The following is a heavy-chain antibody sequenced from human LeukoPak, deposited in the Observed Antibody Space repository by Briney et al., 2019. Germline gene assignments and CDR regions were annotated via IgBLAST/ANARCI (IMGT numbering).Heavy chain of an antibody. Sequence: PSETLSLTCTVSGGSISSSSYYWGWIRQPPGKGLEWIGSNYYSGSTYYNPSLKSRVTISVDTSKNQFSLKLSSVTAADTAVYYCARHCITMIVVDTPYYFDYWGQGTLVTVSS. CDR2: NYYSGST. CDR3: ARHCITMIVVDTPYYFDY. D-gene: IGHD3-22*01. CDR1: GGSISSSSYY. V-gene: IGHV4-39*01. J-gene: IGHJ4*02.